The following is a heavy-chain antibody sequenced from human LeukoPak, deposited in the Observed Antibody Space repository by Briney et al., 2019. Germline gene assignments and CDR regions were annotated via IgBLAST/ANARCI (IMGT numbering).Heavy chain of an antibody. CDR1: GGSISSGGYY. D-gene: IGHD2-2*01. CDR2: IYHSGST. V-gene: IGHV4-30-2*01. Sequence: SETLSLTCTVSGGSISSGGYYWSWIRQPPGKGLEWIGYIYHSGSTYYNPSLKSRVTISVDRSKDQFSLKLSSVTAADTAVYYCAVYCSSTSCYPAEYFQHWGQGTLVTVSS. CDR3: AVYCSSTSCYPAEYFQH. J-gene: IGHJ1*01.